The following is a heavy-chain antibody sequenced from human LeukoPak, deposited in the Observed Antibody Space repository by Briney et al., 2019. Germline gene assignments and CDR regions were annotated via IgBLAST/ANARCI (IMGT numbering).Heavy chain of an antibody. CDR1: GFTFSDSW. CDR2: IKQDGTEK. V-gene: IGHV3-7*05. J-gene: IGHJ5*02. D-gene: IGHD3-16*01. Sequence: GGSLRLSCAASGFTFSDSWVNWVRQAPGKGLEWLANIKQDGTEKYYGDSVKGRFTISRDNAKNSLYLQLNSLRGEDTAVYYCWGPSWGQGTLVTVSS. CDR3: WGPS.